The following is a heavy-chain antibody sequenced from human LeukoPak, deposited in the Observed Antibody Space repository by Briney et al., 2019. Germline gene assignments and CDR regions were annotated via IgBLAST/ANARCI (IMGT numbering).Heavy chain of an antibody. V-gene: IGHV3-23*01. CDR2: ISGSGGST. J-gene: IGHJ3*02. CDR1: GFTFSSYA. CDR3: AKGTLRVTSFDAFDI. Sequence: PGGSLRLSCAASGFTFSSYAMSWVRQAPGKGLEWVSAISGSGGSTYYADSVKGRFTISRDNSKNTLYLQMNSLRAEDTALYYCAKGTLRVTSFDAFDIWGQGTMVTVSS. D-gene: IGHD3-10*01.